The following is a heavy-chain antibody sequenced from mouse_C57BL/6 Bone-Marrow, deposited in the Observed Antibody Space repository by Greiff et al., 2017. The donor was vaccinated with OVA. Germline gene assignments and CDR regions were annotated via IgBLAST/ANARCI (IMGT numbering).Heavy chain of an antibody. CDR3: ASYYYGPYWYFDV. Sequence: QVQLQQSGAELVRPGSSVKLSCKASGYTFTSYWMDWVKQRPGQGLEWIGNIYPSDSETHYNQKFKDKATLTVDKSSSTAYMQLSSLTSEDSAVYYCASYYYGPYWYFDVWGTGTTVTVSS. CDR2: IYPSDSET. CDR1: GYTFTSYW. V-gene: IGHV1-61*01. J-gene: IGHJ1*03. D-gene: IGHD1-1*01.